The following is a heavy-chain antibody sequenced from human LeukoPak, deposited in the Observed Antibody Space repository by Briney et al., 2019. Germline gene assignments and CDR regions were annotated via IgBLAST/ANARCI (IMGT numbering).Heavy chain of an antibody. V-gene: IGHV3-7*01. D-gene: IGHD1-14*01. CDR3: ARRKEVQTTFDC. CDR1: GFIFINYY. CDR2: IQEDGSAT. Sequence: GGSLRVSCAASGFIFINYYMGWVRQARGKGLEWVANIQEDGSATYYVDSVKGRFTISRDNAKNSLDLQMNSLRAEDTAVYFCARRKEVQTTFDCWGQGTLVTVSS. J-gene: IGHJ4*02.